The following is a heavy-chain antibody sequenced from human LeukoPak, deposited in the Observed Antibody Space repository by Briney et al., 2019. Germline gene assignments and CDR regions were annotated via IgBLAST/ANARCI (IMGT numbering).Heavy chain of an antibody. D-gene: IGHD3-3*01. CDR3: ARDFWGAYRVDYFDY. Sequence: GGSLRLSCAASGFTFSSYNMNWVRQAPGKGLEWVANIKQDGSETYYVDSVRGRFTISRDNAKKSLYLQMNSLRAEDTAVYYCARDFWGAYRVDYFDYCGQGTLVTVSS. V-gene: IGHV3-7*01. CDR1: GFTFSSYN. CDR2: IKQDGSET. J-gene: IGHJ4*02.